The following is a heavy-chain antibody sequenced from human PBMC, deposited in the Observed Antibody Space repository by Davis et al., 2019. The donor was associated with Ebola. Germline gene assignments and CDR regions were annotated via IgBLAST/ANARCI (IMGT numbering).Heavy chain of an antibody. J-gene: IGHJ4*02. CDR1: GYTFTDYN. V-gene: IGHV1-2*06. CDR2: VILKSGAT. CDR3: ARGHNYAHEY. D-gene: IGHD4-11*01. Sequence: ASVQVSCLASGYTFTDYNIHWMRQAPGHGLEWLGLVILKSGATNYAQKFQGRVTMTRDTSISTVYMELSSLRYDDTADYYCARGHNYAHEYWGQGTLVTVSS.